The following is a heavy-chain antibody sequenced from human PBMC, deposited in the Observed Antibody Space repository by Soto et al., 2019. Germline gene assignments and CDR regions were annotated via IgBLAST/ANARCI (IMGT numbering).Heavy chain of an antibody. CDR3: ARVPGRL. CDR1: GFSVSRNY. V-gene: IGHV3-53*02. D-gene: IGHD3-10*01. J-gene: IGHJ4*02. Sequence: QLVETGGGSIQPGTSLTLSCAAPGFSVSRNYMTWVRQAPGKGLEWVSFVYSGGATFYADSVKGRFILSRDDSQNTMYLQMNNLRAEDTAVYYCARVPGRLWGRGTLVTVAS. CDR2: VYSGGAT.